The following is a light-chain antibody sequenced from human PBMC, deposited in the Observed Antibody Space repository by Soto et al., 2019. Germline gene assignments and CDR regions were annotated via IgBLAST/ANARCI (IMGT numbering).Light chain of an antibody. CDR2: DAS. J-gene: IGKJ1*01. V-gene: IGKV1-5*01. CDR3: QQYESYSPWT. Sequence: DIQMTQSPSALSASVGDGARITCRASQSISSWLAWYQQKPGKAPKLLIYDASTLQSGVPSRYSGSGSGTEFTLTISNLQPDDFATYYCQQYESYSPWTFGQGTKVDIK. CDR1: QSISSW.